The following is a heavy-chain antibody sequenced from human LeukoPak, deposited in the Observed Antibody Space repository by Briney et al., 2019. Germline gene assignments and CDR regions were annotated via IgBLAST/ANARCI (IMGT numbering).Heavy chain of an antibody. Sequence: GGSLRLSCAASGFTFSSYNMNWVRQAPGKGLEWVSYITSSSTIYYADSVKGRFTVSRDNAKNSLYLQMNSLRAEDTAVYYCARVAGGSGANFDYWGQGTLVTVSS. D-gene: IGHD1-14*01. CDR2: ITSSSTI. CDR3: ARVAGGSGANFDY. CDR1: GFTFSSYN. J-gene: IGHJ4*02. V-gene: IGHV3-48*01.